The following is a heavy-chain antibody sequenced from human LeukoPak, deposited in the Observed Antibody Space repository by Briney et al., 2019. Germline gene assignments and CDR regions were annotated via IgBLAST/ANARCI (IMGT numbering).Heavy chain of an antibody. J-gene: IGHJ4*02. CDR1: GGSISSGDYY. CDR3: ARISHSSGWYYFDY. D-gene: IGHD6-19*01. Sequence: TLSLTCTVSGGSISSGDYYWSWIRQPPGKALEWLARIDWDDDKYYSTSLKTRLTISKDTSKNQVVLTMTNMDPVDTATYYCARISHSSGWYYFDYWGLGTLVTVSS. CDR2: IDWDDDK. V-gene: IGHV2-70*11.